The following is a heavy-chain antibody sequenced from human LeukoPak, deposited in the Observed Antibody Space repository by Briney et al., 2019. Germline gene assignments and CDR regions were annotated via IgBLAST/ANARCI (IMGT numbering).Heavy chain of an antibody. CDR3: ARAPRPSRVDY. V-gene: IGHV4-39*01. J-gene: IGHJ4*02. D-gene: IGHD6-6*01. CDR2: IYYSGST. Sequence: PSETLSLTCTVSGGSISSSIYYWGWIRQPPGKGLEWIGSIYYSGSTYYNPSLKSRVTISVDTSKNQFSLKLSSVTAADTAVYYCARAPRPSRVDYWGQGTLVTVSS. CDR1: GGSISSSIYY.